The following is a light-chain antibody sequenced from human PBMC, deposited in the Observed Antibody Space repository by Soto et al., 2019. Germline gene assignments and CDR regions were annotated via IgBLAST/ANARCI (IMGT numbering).Light chain of an antibody. V-gene: IGKV3-20*01. CDR1: QSVRSK. J-gene: IGKJ5*01. Sequence: EIVMTQSPATLSVSPGERATLSCRASQSVRSKLAWYQRKPGQAPRLLMYGASTRATGIPDRFSGSGSETDFTLTISRLEPEDFAVYDCQQYGDSPITFGQGTRLEIK. CDR3: QQYGDSPIT. CDR2: GAS.